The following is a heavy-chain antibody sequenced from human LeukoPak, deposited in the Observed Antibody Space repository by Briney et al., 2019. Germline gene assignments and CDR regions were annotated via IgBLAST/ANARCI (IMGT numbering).Heavy chain of an antibody. CDR1: GFTFDDYA. V-gene: IGHV3-43*02. CDR3: AKGGRGTVTTYYYYYYYMDV. CDR2: ISGDGGST. D-gene: IGHD4-17*01. J-gene: IGHJ6*03. Sequence: PGGSLRLSCAASGFTFDDYAMHWVRQAPGKGLEWVSHISGDGGSTYYADSVKGRFTISRDNSKNSLYLQMNSLRTEDTALYYCAKGGRGTVTTYYYYYYYMDVWGKGTTVTVSS.